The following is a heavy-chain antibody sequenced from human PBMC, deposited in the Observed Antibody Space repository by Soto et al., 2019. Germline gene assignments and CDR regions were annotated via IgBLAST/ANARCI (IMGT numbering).Heavy chain of an antibody. Sequence: EVQLLESGGGLVQPGGSLRLSCAASGFTFSSYAMSWVRQAPGKGLEWVSAISGSGGSTYYADSVKGRFTISRDNSKNTLYLQMNSLRDEDTAVYFCVRDVNWGFDSWGQGTLVTVSS. CDR2: ISGSGGST. CDR3: VRDVNWGFDS. CDR1: GFTFSSYA. J-gene: IGHJ5*01. D-gene: IGHD7-27*01. V-gene: IGHV3-23*01.